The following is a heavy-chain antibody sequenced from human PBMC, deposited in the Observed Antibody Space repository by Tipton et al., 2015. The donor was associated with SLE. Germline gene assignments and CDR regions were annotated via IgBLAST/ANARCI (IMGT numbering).Heavy chain of an antibody. Sequence: QLVQSGAEVKKPGASVKVSCKASGYTFTNYGISWVRQAPGQGLEWMGWISPYNGNTDSAQNLQGRVTMTADTSTTTAYMELRSLRSDDTAVYYCARSYYGSRHYYTHVDHWGQGTLVTVSS. D-gene: IGHD3-10*01. J-gene: IGHJ4*02. V-gene: IGHV1-18*01. CDR2: ISPYNGNT. CDR3: ARSYYGSRHYYTHVDH. CDR1: GYTFTNYG.